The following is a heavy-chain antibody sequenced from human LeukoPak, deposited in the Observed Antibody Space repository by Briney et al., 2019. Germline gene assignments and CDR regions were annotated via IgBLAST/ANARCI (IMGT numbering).Heavy chain of an antibody. J-gene: IGHJ4*02. CDR3: ARLVVGYSSSLVDY. V-gene: IGHV4-59*08. CDR2: IYYGGST. Sequence: PSETLSLTCTVSGGSISSYYWSWIRQPPGKGLEWIGYIYYGGSTNYNPSLKSRVTISVDTSKNQFSLKLSSVTAADTAVYYCARLVVGYSSSLVDYWGQGTLVTVSS. D-gene: IGHD6-13*01. CDR1: GGSISSYY.